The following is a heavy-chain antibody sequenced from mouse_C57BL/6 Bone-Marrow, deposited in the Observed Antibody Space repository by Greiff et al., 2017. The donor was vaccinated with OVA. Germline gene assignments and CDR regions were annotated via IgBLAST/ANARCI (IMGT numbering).Heavy chain of an antibody. CDR3: TTEGTGTPFNY. J-gene: IGHJ2*01. V-gene: IGHV14-1*01. D-gene: IGHD1-1*01. Sequence: VQLQQSGAELVRPGASVKLSCTASGFNIKDYYMHWVKQRPEQGLEWIGRIDPEDGDTEYAPKFQGKATMTADTSSNTAYLQLSSLTSEDTAVYYCTTEGTGTPFNYWGQGTTLTVSA. CDR1: GFNIKDYY. CDR2: IDPEDGDT.